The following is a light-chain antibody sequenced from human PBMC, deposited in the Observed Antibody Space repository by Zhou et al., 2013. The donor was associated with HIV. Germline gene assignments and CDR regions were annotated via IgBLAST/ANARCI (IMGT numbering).Light chain of an antibody. Sequence: DIQMTQSPSSVSASVGERVIITCRASQGIDNWLAWYQQRPDRAPKSLIFAASNLESGVPSRFSGRGSGTEFTLTISSLQPEDFATYYCQQYKSEPPTFGQGTKVE. J-gene: IGKJ1*01. CDR3: QQYKSEPPT. CDR2: AAS. CDR1: QGIDNW. V-gene: IGKV1D-16*01.